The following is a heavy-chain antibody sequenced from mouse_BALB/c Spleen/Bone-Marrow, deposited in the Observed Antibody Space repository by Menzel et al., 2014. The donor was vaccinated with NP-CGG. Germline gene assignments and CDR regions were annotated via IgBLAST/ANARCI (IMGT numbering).Heavy chain of an antibody. J-gene: IGHJ2*01. V-gene: IGHV1-80*01. CDR2: IYPGDGDT. CDR3: ARCDGYSYYFDY. Sequence: VQLQQSGADLVRPGSSVKISCKASGYAFSDHWMNWVKQRPGQGLEWIGQIYPGDGDTNYNGKFKGKATLTADKSSSTAYMQLSSLTSEDSAVYFCARCDGYSYYFDYWGLGTTLTVSS. D-gene: IGHD2-3*01. CDR1: GYAFSDHW.